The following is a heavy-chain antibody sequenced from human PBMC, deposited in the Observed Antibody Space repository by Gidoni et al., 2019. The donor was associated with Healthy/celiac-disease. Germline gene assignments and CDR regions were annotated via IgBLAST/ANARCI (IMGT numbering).Heavy chain of an antibody. V-gene: IGHV1-18*01. D-gene: IGHD3-22*01. J-gene: IGHJ4*02. CDR3: ARDWHYYDSSGLSPPPLEYY. Sequence: QVQLVQSGAEVKKPGASVKVSCKASGYTFTSYGISWVRQAPGQGLEWMGWISAYNGNTNYAQKLQGRVTMTTDTSTSTAYMELRSLRSDDTAVYYCARDWHYYDSSGLSPPPLEYYWGQGTLVTVSS. CDR1: GYTFTSYG. CDR2: ISAYNGNT.